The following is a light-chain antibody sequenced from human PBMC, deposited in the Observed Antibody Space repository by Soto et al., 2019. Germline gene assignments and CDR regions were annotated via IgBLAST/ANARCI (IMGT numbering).Light chain of an antibody. Sequence: EIVMTQSPGTLSVSPGERATLSCMASQRVRSNLAWYQQKPGQAPRLLIYGASTRATGIPAGLSGSGSGTEFTLTISSLQSEDYAVYYRQQYNNLPPTFGQGTKVEIK. V-gene: IGKV3-15*01. CDR2: GAS. CDR1: QRVRSN. J-gene: IGKJ1*01. CDR3: QQYNNLPPT.